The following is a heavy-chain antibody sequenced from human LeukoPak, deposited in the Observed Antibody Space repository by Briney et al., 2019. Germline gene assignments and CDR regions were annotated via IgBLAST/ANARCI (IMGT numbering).Heavy chain of an antibody. V-gene: IGHV3-73*01. Sequence: GGSLRLSCAASGFTFSGSAMHWVRRASGKGLEWVGRIRSKANNYETTYAPSVKGRFAISRDDSKNTAYLQMNGLKTEDTAMYYCTRPNYGDYADDYWGQGTLVTVSS. CDR3: TRPNYGDYADDY. D-gene: IGHD4-17*01. CDR1: GFTFSGSA. CDR2: IRSKANNYET. J-gene: IGHJ4*02.